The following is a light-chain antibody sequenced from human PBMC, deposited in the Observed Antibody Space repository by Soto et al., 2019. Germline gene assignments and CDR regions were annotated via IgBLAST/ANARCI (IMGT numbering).Light chain of an antibody. Sequence: EIVLTQSPATLSLSPGQRATLSCRASQSISSYLAWYQQKPGQAPRLLIYDASKRATGIPGRFSGSGSGTDFTLTISSLEPEDFAVYYCQHRDYWPPGATFGGGTKVEIK. CDR2: DAS. CDR3: QHRDYWPPGAT. CDR1: QSISSY. J-gene: IGKJ4*01. V-gene: IGKV3-11*01.